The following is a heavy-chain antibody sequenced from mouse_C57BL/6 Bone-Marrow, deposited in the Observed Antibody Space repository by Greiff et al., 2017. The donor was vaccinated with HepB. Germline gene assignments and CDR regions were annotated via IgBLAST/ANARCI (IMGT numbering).Heavy chain of an antibody. Sequence: QVQLKESGPGLVEPSQRLSITCTVSGFSFTSYGVDWVRQTPGKGLEWLGVIWGGGSTNYNSALMSRLIISKDNSKSQVFLKMNSLQTDDTAMYYCAKYYYGSSDGFAYWGQGTPVTVSA. CDR2: IWGGGST. J-gene: IGHJ3*01. V-gene: IGHV2-9*01. D-gene: IGHD1-1*01. CDR3: AKYYYGSSDGFAY. CDR1: GFSFTSYG.